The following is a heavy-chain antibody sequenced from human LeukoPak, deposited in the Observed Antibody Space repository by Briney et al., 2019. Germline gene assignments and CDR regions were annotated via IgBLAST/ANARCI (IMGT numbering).Heavy chain of an antibody. CDR1: GYTFTGYY. V-gene: IGHV1-2*02. Sequence: GASVKVSCKASGYTFTGYYMHWVRQAPGQGLEWMGWINPNSGGTNYAQKLQGRVTMTRDTSISTAYMELSRLRSDDTAVYYCARDPDSSGYYYSFDYWGQGTLVTVSS. CDR2: INPNSGGT. D-gene: IGHD3-22*01. J-gene: IGHJ4*02. CDR3: ARDPDSSGYYYSFDY.